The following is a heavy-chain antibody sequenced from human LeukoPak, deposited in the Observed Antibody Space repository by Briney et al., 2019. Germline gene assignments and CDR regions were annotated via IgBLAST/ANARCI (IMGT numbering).Heavy chain of an antibody. J-gene: IGHJ4*02. V-gene: IGHV3-15*01. CDR1: GFTFSNAW. CDR3: TRRYYDFWSGYFFFDY. D-gene: IGHD3-3*01. Sequence: GGSLRLSCAASGFTFSNAWMSWVLQAPGKGLEWVGRIKSKTDGGTTDYAAPVKGRFTISRDDSKNTLYLQMNSLKTEDTAVYYCTRRYYDFWSGYFFFDYWGQGTLVTVSS. CDR2: IKSKTDGGTT.